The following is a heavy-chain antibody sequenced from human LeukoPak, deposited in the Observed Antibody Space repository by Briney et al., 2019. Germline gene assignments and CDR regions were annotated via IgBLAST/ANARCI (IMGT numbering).Heavy chain of an antibody. CDR2: ISAYNGNT. V-gene: IGHV1-18*01. J-gene: IGHJ4*02. D-gene: IGHD3-10*01. CDR3: ATDLMYYYGSGSYRY. CDR1: GYTFTSYG. Sequence: ASVKVSCKASGYTFTSYGISWVRQAPGQGLEWMGWISAYNGNTNYAQKLQGRVTMTTDTSTSTAYMELSSLRSEDTAVYYCATDLMYYYGSGSYRYWGQGTLVTVSS.